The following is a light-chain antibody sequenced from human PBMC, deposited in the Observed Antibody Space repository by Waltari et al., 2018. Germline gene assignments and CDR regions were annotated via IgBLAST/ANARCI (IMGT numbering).Light chain of an antibody. CDR2: VNSDGSH. Sequence: QLILTQSPSASASLGASVKLTCTLSSWHSSHVIAWPQQQLEKGPRFLIKVNSDGSHRKGDEIPDRFSGSSSGAERYLSISSLQSEDEADYFCQTGGHGTWVFGGGTKLTVL. J-gene: IGLJ3*02. V-gene: IGLV4-69*01. CDR1: SWHSSHV. CDR3: QTGGHGTWV.